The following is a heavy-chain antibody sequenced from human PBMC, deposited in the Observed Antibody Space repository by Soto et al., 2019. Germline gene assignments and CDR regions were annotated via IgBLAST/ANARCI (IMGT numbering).Heavy chain of an antibody. J-gene: IGHJ3*02. V-gene: IGHV6-1*01. CDR3: AGDRGSSGWYPSGDAFDI. D-gene: IGHD6-19*01. CDR1: GDSVSSNSAA. Sequence: PSQTLSLTCAISGDSVSSNSAAWNWIRQSPSRGLEWLGRTYYRSKWYNDYAVSVKSRITINPDTSKNQFSLQLNSVTPEDTAVYYCAGDRGSSGWYPSGDAFDIWGQGTMVTVSS. CDR2: TYYRSKWYN.